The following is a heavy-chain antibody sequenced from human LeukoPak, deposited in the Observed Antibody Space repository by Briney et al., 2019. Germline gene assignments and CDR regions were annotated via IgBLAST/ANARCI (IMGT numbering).Heavy chain of an antibody. CDR1: GGSISSSNYY. Sequence: SETLSLTCTGSGGSISSSNYYWGWIRQPPGKGLEWIGSIYYSGSAYYNPSLRSRVTMSVDTSNNQFSLKLSSVTAADTAVYYCARRGLRSDYWGQGTLVTVSS. D-gene: IGHD5-12*01. CDR3: ARRGLRSDY. V-gene: IGHV4-39*01. J-gene: IGHJ4*02. CDR2: IYYSGSA.